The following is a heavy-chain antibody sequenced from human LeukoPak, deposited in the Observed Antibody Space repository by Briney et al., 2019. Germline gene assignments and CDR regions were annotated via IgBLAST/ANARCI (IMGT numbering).Heavy chain of an antibody. CDR2: IYHSGST. D-gene: IGHD3-22*01. V-gene: IGHV4-38-2*02. CDR1: GYSISSGYY. Sequence: SETLSLTCTVSGYSISSGYYWGWIRQPPGKGLEWIGSIYHSGSTYYNPSLKSRVTISVDTSKNQFSLKLSSVTAADTAVYYCARWGPNYYDSSGYYYVGPPRPSHNPFFDYWGQGTLVTVSS. CDR3: ARWGPNYYDSSGYYYVGPPRPSHNPFFDY. J-gene: IGHJ4*02.